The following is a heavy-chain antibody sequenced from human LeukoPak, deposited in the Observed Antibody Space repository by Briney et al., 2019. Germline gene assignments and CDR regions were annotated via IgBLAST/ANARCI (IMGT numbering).Heavy chain of an antibody. D-gene: IGHD4-17*01. V-gene: IGHV3-30*04. J-gene: IGHJ6*03. CDR2: ISYDGSNK. Sequence: PGGSLRLSCAASGFTFSSYAMHWVRQAPGKGLEWVAVISYDGSNKYYADSVKGRFTISRDNSKNTLYLQMNSLRAEDTAVYYCARSTSGAESTDYGDFYYYYYYMDVWGKGTTVTVSS. CDR1: GFTFSSYA. CDR3: ARSTSGAESTDYGDFYYYYYYMDV.